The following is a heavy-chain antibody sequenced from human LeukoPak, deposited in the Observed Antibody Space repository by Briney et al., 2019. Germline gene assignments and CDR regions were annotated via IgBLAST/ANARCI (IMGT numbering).Heavy chain of an antibody. Sequence: GGSLRLSCAASGFIFSSYWMSWVRQAPGKGLEWVSSISSSSSYIYYADSVKGRFTISRDNAKNSLYLQMNSLRAEDTAVYYCAALKWAAAGKGYYYGMDVWGQGTTVTVSS. CDR1: GFIFSSYW. CDR2: ISSSSSYI. V-gene: IGHV3-21*01. D-gene: IGHD6-13*01. CDR3: AALKWAAAGKGYYYGMDV. J-gene: IGHJ6*02.